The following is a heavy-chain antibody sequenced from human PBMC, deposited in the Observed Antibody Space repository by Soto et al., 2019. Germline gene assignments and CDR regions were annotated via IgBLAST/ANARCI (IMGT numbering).Heavy chain of an antibody. CDR1: GGSISSGGYY. CDR2: IYYSGST. Sequence: PSETLSLTCTVSGGSISSGGYYWSWIRQHPGKGLEWIGYIYYSGSTYYNPSLKSRVTISVDTSKNQFSLKLSSVTAADTAVYYCARDSPYSSSWYGIDYWGQGTLVTVSS. CDR3: ARDSPYSSSWYGIDY. D-gene: IGHD6-13*01. J-gene: IGHJ4*02. V-gene: IGHV4-31*03.